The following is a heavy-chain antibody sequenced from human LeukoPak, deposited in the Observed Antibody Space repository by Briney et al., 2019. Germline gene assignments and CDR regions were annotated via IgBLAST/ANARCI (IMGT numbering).Heavy chain of an antibody. CDR3: ASVYDSSGHYPF. D-gene: IGHD3-22*01. V-gene: IGHV4-30-2*01. CDR1: GGSISSGGYS. Sequence: PSQTLSLTCAVSGGSISSGGYSWSWIRQPPGKGLEWIGYIYHSGSTYYNPSLKSRVTISVDRSKNQFSLKLSSVTAADTAVYYCASVYDSSGHYPFWGQGILVTVSS. CDR2: IYHSGST. J-gene: IGHJ4*02.